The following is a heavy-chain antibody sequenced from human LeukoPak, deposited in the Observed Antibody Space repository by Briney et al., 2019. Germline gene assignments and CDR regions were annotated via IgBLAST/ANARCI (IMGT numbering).Heavy chain of an antibody. CDR1: GFTFSSYA. CDR2: ISYDGSNK. V-gene: IGHV3-30*14. J-gene: IGHJ1*01. Sequence: PGGSLRLSCAASGFTFSSYAMHWVRQAPGKGLEGVAVISYDGSNKYYADSVKGRFTISRDNSKNTLYLQMGSLRAEDMAVYYCARSPLAPVATTEYFQHWGQGTLVTVSS. D-gene: IGHD5-12*01. CDR3: ARSPLAPVATTEYFQH.